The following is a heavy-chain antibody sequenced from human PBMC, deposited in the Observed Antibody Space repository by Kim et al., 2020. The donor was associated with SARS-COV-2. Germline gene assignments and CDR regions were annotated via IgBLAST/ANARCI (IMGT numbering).Heavy chain of an antibody. J-gene: IGHJ2*01. D-gene: IGHD3-22*01. Sequence: GGSLRLSCAASGFTFSSYWLSWVRQAPGKGLEWVANIKQDGSEKYYVDSVKGRFTISRDNAKNSLYLQMNSLRAEDTAVYYCARGSVGTYYYDSSGTPWYFDLWGRGTLVTVSS. CDR3: ARGSVGTYYYDSSGTPWYFDL. CDR2: IKQDGSEK. CDR1: GFTFSSYW. V-gene: IGHV3-7*01.